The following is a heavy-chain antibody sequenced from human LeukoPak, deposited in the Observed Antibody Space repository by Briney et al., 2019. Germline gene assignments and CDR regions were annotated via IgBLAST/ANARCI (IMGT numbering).Heavy chain of an antibody. Sequence: ASVKVSCKASGYTFTGYYMHWVRQAPGQGREGMGWINPNSGGTNYAQKFQGRVTMTRDTSISTAYMELSRLRSDDTAVYYCARDNGGITGTTGARGFDPWGQGTLVTVSS. V-gene: IGHV1-2*02. CDR2: INPNSGGT. D-gene: IGHD1-7*01. CDR3: ARDNGGITGTTGARGFDP. CDR1: GYTFTGYY. J-gene: IGHJ5*02.